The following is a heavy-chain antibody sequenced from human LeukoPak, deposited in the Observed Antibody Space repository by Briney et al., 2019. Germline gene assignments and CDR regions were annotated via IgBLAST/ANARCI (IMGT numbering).Heavy chain of an antibody. D-gene: IGHD3-22*01. V-gene: IGHV1-3*01. CDR3: ARVWYYYDSSGLHAFDI. J-gene: IGHJ3*02. CDR2: INAGNGNT. Sequence: ASVKVSCKASGYTFTIYAMHWVRQAPGQRLEWMGWINAGNGNTKYSQKFQGRVTITRDTSASTAYMELSSLRSEDTAVYYCARVWYYYDSSGLHAFDIWGQGTMVTVSS. CDR1: GYTFTIYA.